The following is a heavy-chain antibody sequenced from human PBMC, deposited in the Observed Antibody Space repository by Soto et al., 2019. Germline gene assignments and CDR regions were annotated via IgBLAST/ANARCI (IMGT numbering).Heavy chain of an antibody. J-gene: IGHJ4*02. CDR1: GVTFSSYA. Sequence: GSMRLSCAASGVTFSSYAMSWDRQAPGKGLEWVSAISGSGGSTYYADSVKGRFTISRDNSKNTLYLQMNSLRAEDTAVYYCEKEASGSYKGSFDYWGQGTLVTVSS. CDR2: ISGSGGST. D-gene: IGHD1-26*01. CDR3: EKEASGSYKGSFDY. V-gene: IGHV3-23*01.